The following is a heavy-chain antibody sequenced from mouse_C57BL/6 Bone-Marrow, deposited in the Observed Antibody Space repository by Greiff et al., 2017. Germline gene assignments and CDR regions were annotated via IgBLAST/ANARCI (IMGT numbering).Heavy chain of an antibody. CDR1: GFNIKDDY. V-gene: IGHV14-4*01. J-gene: IGHJ2*01. CDR3: TTGLLRVYYLDY. D-gene: IGHD2-3*01. Sequence: EVKLMESGAELVRPGASVKLSCTASGFNIKDDYMHWVKQRPEQGLEWIGWIDPENGDTEYASKFQGKATITADTSSNTAYLQLSSLTSEDTAVYYCTTGLLRVYYLDYWGQGTTLTVSS. CDR2: IDPENGDT.